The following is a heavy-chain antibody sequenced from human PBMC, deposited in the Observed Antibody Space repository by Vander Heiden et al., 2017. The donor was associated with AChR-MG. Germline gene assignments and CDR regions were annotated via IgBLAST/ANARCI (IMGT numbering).Heavy chain of an antibody. Sequence: QVQLVQSGAEVQKPGASVKVSCKASGYTFTSYDINWVRQATGQGLEWMGWMNPNSGNTGYAQKFQGRVTMTRNTSISTAYMELSSLRSEDTAVYYCARGRPNYYYYGMDVWGQGTTVTVSS. CDR3: ARGRPNYYYYGMDV. V-gene: IGHV1-8*01. CDR1: GYTFTSYD. J-gene: IGHJ6*02. CDR2: MNPNSGNT.